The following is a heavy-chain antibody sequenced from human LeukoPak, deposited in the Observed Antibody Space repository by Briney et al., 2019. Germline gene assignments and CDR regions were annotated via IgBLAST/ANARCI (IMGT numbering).Heavy chain of an antibody. D-gene: IGHD6-6*01. CDR2: INPNSGNT. J-gene: IGHJ4*02. Sequence: ASVKVSCKASGYTFTGYYMHWVRQAPGQGLEWMGWINPNSGNTNYAQKLQGRVTMTTDTSTSTAYMELRSLRSDDTAVYYCARGGRLIAARMPFDYWGQGTLVTVSS. CDR1: GYTFTGYY. V-gene: IGHV1-18*04. CDR3: ARGGRLIAARMPFDY.